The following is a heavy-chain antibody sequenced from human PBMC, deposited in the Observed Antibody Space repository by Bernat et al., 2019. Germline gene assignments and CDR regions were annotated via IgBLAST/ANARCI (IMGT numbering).Heavy chain of an antibody. J-gene: IGHJ3*02. Sequence: QVQLVQSGAEVKKPGASVKVSCKASGYTFTSYAMHWLRQAPGQRLEWMGWINAGNGNTKYSQKFQGRVTITRDTSASTAYMELSSLRSEDTAVYYCARGDSSGHDAFDIWGQGTMVTVSS. CDR2: INAGNGNT. CDR3: ARGDSSGHDAFDI. D-gene: IGHD3-22*01. V-gene: IGHV1-3*01. CDR1: GYTFTSYA.